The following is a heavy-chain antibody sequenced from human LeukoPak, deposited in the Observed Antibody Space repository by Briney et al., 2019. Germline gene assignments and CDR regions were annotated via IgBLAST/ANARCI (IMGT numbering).Heavy chain of an antibody. CDR3: AKGQEFLEWIYDY. CDR1: GFTFSSYG. V-gene: IGHV3-30*02. J-gene: IGHJ4*02. Sequence: PGGSLRLSCAASGFTFSSYGMHWVRQAPGKGLEWGAFIRYDGSNKYYADSVKGRFTISRDNSKNTLFLQLSGLRAEDTAVYYCAKGQEFLEWIYDYWGQGTLVTVSS. CDR2: IRYDGSNK. D-gene: IGHD3-3*01.